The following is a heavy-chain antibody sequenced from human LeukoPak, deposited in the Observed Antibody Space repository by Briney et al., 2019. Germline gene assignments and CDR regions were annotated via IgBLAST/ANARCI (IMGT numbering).Heavy chain of an antibody. J-gene: IGHJ4*02. CDR1: GFTFSRSA. CDR2: ISSSGDST. D-gene: IGHD2-21*02. CDR3: AKGQSSGSDQYFFGN. Sequence: GGSLRLSCAASGFTFSRSAMAWVRQAPGKGLDYISAISSSGDSTYYADSVKGRFTISRDNSKNTMYLQMNFLGAGDTAVYYCAKGQSSGSDQYFFGNWGQGALVSVSS. V-gene: IGHV3-23*01.